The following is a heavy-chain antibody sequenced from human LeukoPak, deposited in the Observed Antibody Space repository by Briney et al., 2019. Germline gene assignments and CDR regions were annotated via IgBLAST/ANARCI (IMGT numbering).Heavy chain of an antibody. CDR1: GFTFSSYA. CDR2: TSGSGGST. V-gene: IGHV3-23*01. D-gene: IGHD2-15*01. CDR3: AKNGGSQCYSYLDS. J-gene: IGHJ4*02. Sequence: PGGSLRLSCAASGFTFSSYAMSWVRQAPGKGLEWVSGTSGSGGSTYYAGSVKGRFTISRDNSKNTLYLQMNSLRVEDTAVYYCAKNGGSQCYSYLDSWGQGTLVTVSS.